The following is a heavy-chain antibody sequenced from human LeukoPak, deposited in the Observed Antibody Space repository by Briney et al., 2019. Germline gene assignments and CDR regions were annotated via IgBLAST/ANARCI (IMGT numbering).Heavy chain of an antibody. CDR1: GFTFSSYA. D-gene: IGHD2-2*01. J-gene: IGHJ4*02. CDR2: ISYDGSNK. CDR3: ARSPEGLYCSSTSCYHLGD. V-gene: IGHV3-30-3*01. Sequence: GGSLRLSCAASGFTFSSYAMHWVRQAPGKGLEWVAVISYDGSNKYYADSVKGRFTISRDNSKNTLYLQMNSLRAEDTAVYYCARSPEGLYCSSTSCYHLGDWGQGTLVTVSS.